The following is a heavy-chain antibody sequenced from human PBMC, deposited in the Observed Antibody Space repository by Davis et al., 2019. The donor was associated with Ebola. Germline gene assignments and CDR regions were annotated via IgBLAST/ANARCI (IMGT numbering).Heavy chain of an antibody. CDR3: AKDTSNIWFDI. J-gene: IGHJ3*02. Sequence: GESLKISCAASGFTFRSYDMSWVRQAPGKGLEWVSGISGSGGSANYADSVKGRFTISRDNSKNTLYLQMSSLRAEDTAVYYCAKDTSNIWFDIWGQGTMVTVSS. CDR1: GFTFRSYD. D-gene: IGHD1-26*01. CDR2: ISGSGGSA. V-gene: IGHV3-23*01.